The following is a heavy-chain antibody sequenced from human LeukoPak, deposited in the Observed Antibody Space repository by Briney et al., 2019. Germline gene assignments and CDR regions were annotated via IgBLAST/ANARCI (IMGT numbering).Heavy chain of an antibody. CDR3: ARDLEDYGDLGFDY. J-gene: IGHJ4*02. D-gene: IGHD4-17*01. Sequence: GGSLRLSCAASGFTFSDHYMDWVRQAPGKGLEWVGRTRNKANTYTTEYAASVKGRFTISRDDSKNSLYLQMNSLRAEDTAVYYCARDLEDYGDLGFDYWGQGTLVTVSS. CDR2: TRNKANTYTT. V-gene: IGHV3-72*01. CDR1: GFTFSDHY.